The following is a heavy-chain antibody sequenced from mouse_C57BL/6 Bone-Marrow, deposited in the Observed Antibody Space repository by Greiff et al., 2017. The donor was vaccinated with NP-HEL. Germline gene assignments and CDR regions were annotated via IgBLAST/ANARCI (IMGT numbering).Heavy chain of an antibody. J-gene: IGHJ1*03. CDR1: GFTFSDAW. Sequence: LQQSGGGLVQPGGSMKLSCAASGFTFSDAWMDWVRQSPEKGLEWVAEIRNKANNHATYYAESVKGRFTISRDDSKRSVYLQMNSLRAEDTGIYYCTRIYYYGSSWYFDVWGTGTTVTVSS. CDR2: IRNKANNHAT. D-gene: IGHD1-1*01. CDR3: TRIYYYGSSWYFDV. V-gene: IGHV6-6*01.